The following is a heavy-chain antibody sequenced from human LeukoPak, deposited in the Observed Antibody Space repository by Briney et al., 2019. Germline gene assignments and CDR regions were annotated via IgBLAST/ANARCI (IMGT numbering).Heavy chain of an antibody. CDR2: ISSSGSTI. Sequence: PGGSLRLSCAASGFTFSSYEMNWVRQAPGKGLEWVSYISSSGSTIYYADSVKGRFTTSRDNAKNSLYLQMNSLRAEDTAVYYCARDADGPIDYWGQGTLVTVSS. J-gene: IGHJ4*02. CDR1: GFTFSSYE. CDR3: ARDADGPIDY. V-gene: IGHV3-48*03.